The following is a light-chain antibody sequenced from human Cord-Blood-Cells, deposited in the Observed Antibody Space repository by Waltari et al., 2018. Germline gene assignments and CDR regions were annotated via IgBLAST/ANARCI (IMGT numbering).Light chain of an antibody. J-gene: IGKJ1*01. V-gene: IGKV3-11*01. CDR1: QSVSSY. CDR3: QQRSNWPPEGT. Sequence: EIVLTQSPATLSLSPGERATLPCRASQSVSSYLAWYQQNPGQAPRLLIYDASNRATGIPVRFSGSGSGTDFTLTISSLEPEDFAVYYCQQRSNWPPEGTFGQGTKVEIK. CDR2: DAS.